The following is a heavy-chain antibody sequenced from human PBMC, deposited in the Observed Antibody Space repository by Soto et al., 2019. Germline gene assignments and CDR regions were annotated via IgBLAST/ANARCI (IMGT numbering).Heavy chain of an antibody. CDR3: ARERADIVVAPVATSGMDV. CDR1: GFAFGRHG. Sequence: QVQLVESGGGVVQPGRSLKLSCIGSGFAFGRHGMYWVRQVSGKGLEWVAVISHDGQNQYYRDSVKGRFTISRDNSKNSLYLEVNSLRVEDTAVYHCARERADIVVAPVATSGMDVWGQGTAVTVSS. CDR2: ISHDGQNQ. V-gene: IGHV3-30*03. J-gene: IGHJ6*02. D-gene: IGHD2-21*01.